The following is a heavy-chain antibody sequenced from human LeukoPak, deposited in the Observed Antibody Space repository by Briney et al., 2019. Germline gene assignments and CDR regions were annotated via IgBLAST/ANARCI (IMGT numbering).Heavy chain of an antibody. CDR3: VAVLVPADFWHFDV. V-gene: IGHV3-33*01. CDR2: IWVDGTRK. D-gene: IGHD2-2*01. CDR1: GFPFSQHG. Sequence: GGSLRLSCAMSGFPFSQHGYHWVRQAPGKGLEWTAVIWVDGTRKYYADSVEGRFTISRDNSKSTLYLQIDSLRPEDTAVYYCVAVLVPADFWHFDVWGRGSQVTVSS. J-gene: IGHJ2*01.